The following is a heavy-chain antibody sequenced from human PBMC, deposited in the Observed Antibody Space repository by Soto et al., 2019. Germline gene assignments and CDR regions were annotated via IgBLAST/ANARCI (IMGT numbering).Heavy chain of an antibody. Sequence: PSDTLALTCTVSGGSISSSSYYWGWIRQPPGKGLEWIGTIYYSGTTNYNPSLKSRVTISVDTSQNQFSLKLNSLTAADTAVYYCAGLLGIKFDSWGKGALVTSPQ. CDR2: IYYSGTT. V-gene: IGHV4-39*01. CDR1: GGSISSSSYY. CDR3: AGLLGIKFDS. J-gene: IGHJ4*02. D-gene: IGHD3-10*01.